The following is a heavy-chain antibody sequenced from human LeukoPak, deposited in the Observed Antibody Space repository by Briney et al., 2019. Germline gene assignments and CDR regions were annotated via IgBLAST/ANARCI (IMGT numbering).Heavy chain of an antibody. Sequence: SETLSLTCTVSGGSISSGSYYWSWIRQPAGKGLEWIGYIYYTGSTNYNPSLKSRVTISVDTSKNQFSLKLNSVTAADTAVYYCAKYLAATSESHLDYWGQGTLVTVSS. CDR3: AKYLAATSESHLDY. CDR2: IYYTGST. V-gene: IGHV4-61*10. D-gene: IGHD6-13*01. CDR1: GGSISSGSYY. J-gene: IGHJ4*02.